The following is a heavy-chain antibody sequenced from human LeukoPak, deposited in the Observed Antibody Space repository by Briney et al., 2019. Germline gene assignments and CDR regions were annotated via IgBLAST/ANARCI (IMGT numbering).Heavy chain of an antibody. CDR3: ARDDSGLDY. D-gene: IGHD6-19*01. CDR2: TRNQANSYTT. V-gene: IGHV3-72*01. CDR1: GFTFSNHY. J-gene: IGHJ4*02. Sequence: GGSLRLSCAAPGFTFSNHYMDWVRQAPGKGLECVGRTRNQANSYTTEYAASVKGRFTISRDDSKNSLYLQMNSLKTEDTAVYYCARDDSGLDYWGQGTLVTVSS.